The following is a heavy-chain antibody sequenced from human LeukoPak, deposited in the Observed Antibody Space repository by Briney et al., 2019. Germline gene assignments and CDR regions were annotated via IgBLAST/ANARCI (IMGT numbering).Heavy chain of an antibody. J-gene: IGHJ4*02. CDR1: GGSISSYY. Sequence: KASETLSLTCTVSGGSISSYYWSWIRQPPGKGLEWIGYIYYSGSTNYNPSLKSRVTISVDTSKNQFSLKLSSVTAADTAVYYCARDRYGSGGDWGQGTLVTVSS. V-gene: IGHV4-59*01. CDR2: IYYSGST. CDR3: ARDRYGSGGD. D-gene: IGHD3-10*01.